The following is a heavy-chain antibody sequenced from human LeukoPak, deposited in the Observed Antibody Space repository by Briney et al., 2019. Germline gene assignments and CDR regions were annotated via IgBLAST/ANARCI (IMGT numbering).Heavy chain of an antibody. D-gene: IGHD4-23*01. CDR2: KRLDGERT. CDR1: RFNLEVYN. Sequence: GRSLRLFRAVSRFNLEVYNMDCVPDGPGKGLEWGSVKRLDGERTSYADSARGRFTIPRDSRTRTRYLQMDSLRIEDTALYYCAKDHEIGDYGGNPGVDVWGKGTTVTVSS. CDR3: AKDHEIGDYGGNPGVDV. J-gene: IGHJ6*04. V-gene: IGHV3-43*01.